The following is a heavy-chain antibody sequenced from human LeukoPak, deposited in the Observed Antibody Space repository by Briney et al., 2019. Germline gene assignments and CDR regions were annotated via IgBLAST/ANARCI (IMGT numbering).Heavy chain of an antibody. Sequence: GGSLRLSCAASGFTFSSYSMNWVRQAPGKGLEWVSYISSSSSTIYYADSVKGRFTISRDNAKNSLYLQMNSLRAEDTAVYYCARDILPVHFDYWGQGTLVTVSS. J-gene: IGHJ4*02. CDR3: ARDILPVHFDY. V-gene: IGHV3-48*04. CDR2: ISSSSSTI. D-gene: IGHD1-26*01. CDR1: GFTFSSYS.